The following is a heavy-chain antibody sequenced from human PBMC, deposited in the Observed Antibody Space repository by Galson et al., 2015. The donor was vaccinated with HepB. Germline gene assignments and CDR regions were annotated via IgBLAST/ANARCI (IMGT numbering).Heavy chain of an antibody. CDR1: GFTFSSYW. V-gene: IGHV3-7*03. Sequence: SLRLSCAASGFTFSSYWMNWVRLAPGKGLEWVAHINQDGSSKYYVDSVKGRFTISRDNAKASVYLQLDSLRAEDTAVYYCARRISLVRGIITKPDYYYGMDVWGQGTTVTVAS. D-gene: IGHD3-10*01. CDR3: ARRISLVRGIITKPDYYYGMDV. CDR2: INQDGSSK. J-gene: IGHJ6*02.